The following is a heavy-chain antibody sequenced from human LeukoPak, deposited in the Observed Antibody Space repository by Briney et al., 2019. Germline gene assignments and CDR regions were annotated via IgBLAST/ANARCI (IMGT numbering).Heavy chain of an antibody. CDR2: IIPIFGTA. V-gene: IGHV1-69*06. J-gene: IGHJ3*02. D-gene: IGHD3-22*01. CDR1: GGTFSSYA. Sequence: EASVKVSCKASGGTFSSYAISWVRQAPGQGLEWMGGIIPIFGTANYAQKFQGRVTITADKSTSTAYMELSSLRSEDTAVYYCARDSTWGITMTEDTDAFDIWGQGTMVTVSS. CDR3: ARDSTWGITMTEDTDAFDI.